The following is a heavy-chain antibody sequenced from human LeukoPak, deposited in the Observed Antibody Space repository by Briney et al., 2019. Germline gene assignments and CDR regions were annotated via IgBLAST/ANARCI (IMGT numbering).Heavy chain of an antibody. D-gene: IGHD1-26*01. CDR1: GFTFSSYA. CDR3: AKDPYSGTPQVFDY. V-gene: IGHV3-23*01. CDR2: ISGSGGSR. Sequence: PGGSLRLSCAASGFTFSSYAMSWVRQAPGKGLEWVSTISGSGGSRNYADSVKGRFTISRDNSKNTLYLQMNSLRAEDTAVYYCAKDPYSGTPQVFDYWGQGTLVTVSS. J-gene: IGHJ4*02.